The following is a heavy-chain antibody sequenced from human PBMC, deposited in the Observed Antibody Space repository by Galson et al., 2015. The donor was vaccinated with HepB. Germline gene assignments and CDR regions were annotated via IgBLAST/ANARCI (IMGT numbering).Heavy chain of an antibody. CDR3: ARSLPGGWYYFDY. CDR1: GYTFTSYY. V-gene: IGHV1-46*01. CDR2: INPSGGST. Sequence: SVKVSCKASGYTFTSYYMHWVRQAPGQGLEWMGVINPSGGSTNYAQNFQGRGTRTRDTSTTIVYMELTSLKSDDTAVYYCARSLPGGWYYFDYWGQGALVTVSS. J-gene: IGHJ4*02. D-gene: IGHD3-16*01.